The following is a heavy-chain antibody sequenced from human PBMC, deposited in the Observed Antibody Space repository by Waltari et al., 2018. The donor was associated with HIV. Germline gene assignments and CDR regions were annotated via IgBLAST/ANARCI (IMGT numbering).Heavy chain of an antibody. J-gene: IGHJ5*02. CDR2: INHNGRS. Sequence: QVHLQQWGAGQLKASETLSLTCAVYGGSLTDFYWSWLRQCPGRGLEWFSEINHNGRSDFNPTLKRRITIAIDTPKNQFSVTLKAATAGDTGVYFCARESRRRIRQGGINWFDPWGQGTPVNVLS. CDR3: ARESRRRIRQGGINWFDP. CDR1: GGSLTDFY. V-gene: IGHV4-34*01. D-gene: IGHD3-10*01.